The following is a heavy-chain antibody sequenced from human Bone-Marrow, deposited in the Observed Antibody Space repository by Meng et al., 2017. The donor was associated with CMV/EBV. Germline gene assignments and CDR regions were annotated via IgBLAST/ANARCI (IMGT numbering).Heavy chain of an antibody. Sequence: GGSLRLSCAASGFTFSSYAMSWVRQAPGKGLEWVSAISGSGSTIYYADSVKGRFTISRDNDKNSLYLQMNSMRDEDTAVYYCARRVVPAAIRIRYYYYGMDVWGQGTTVTVSS. CDR3: ARRVVPAAIRIRYYYYGMDV. CDR2: ISGSGSTI. J-gene: IGHJ6*02. V-gene: IGHV3-23*01. D-gene: IGHD2-2*02. CDR1: GFTFSSYA.